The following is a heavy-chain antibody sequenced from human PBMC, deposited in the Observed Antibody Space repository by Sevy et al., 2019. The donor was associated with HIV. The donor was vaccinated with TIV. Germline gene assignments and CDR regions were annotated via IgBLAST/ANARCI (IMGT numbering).Heavy chain of an antibody. Sequence: ASVKVACKASGYTFTSYDISWVRQAPGQGLAWMGWISAYNGNTNYAQKLQGRVTMTTDTSTSTAYMELRSMRSDDTAVYYWARGDGRDSYFFDYWGQGTLVTVSS. CDR3: ARGDGRDSYFFDY. V-gene: IGHV1-18*01. CDR2: ISAYNGNT. J-gene: IGHJ4*02. CDR1: GYTFTSYD.